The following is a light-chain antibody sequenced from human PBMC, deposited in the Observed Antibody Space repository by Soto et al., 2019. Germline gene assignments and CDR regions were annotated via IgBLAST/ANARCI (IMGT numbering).Light chain of an antibody. CDR3: QSYDSSLSGSV. CDR1: SSNIGAGYD. CDR2: GNS. V-gene: IGLV1-40*01. J-gene: IGLJ2*01. Sequence: QSVLTQPPSGSGAPGQRVTISCTGSSSNIGAGYDVHWYRQLPGTAPKLLIYGNSNRPSGVPDRFSGSKSGTSASLAITGLQAEDEADYYCQSYDSSLSGSVFGGGTKLTVL.